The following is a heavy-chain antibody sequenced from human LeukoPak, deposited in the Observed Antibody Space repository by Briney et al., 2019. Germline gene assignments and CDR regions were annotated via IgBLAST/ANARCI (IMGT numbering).Heavy chain of an antibody. CDR1: GGSISSSNW. CDR3: AREKRAYYGSGSTDY. J-gene: IGHJ4*02. D-gene: IGHD3-10*01. Sequence: SGTLSLTCAVSGGSISSSNWWSWVRQPPGKGLEWIGEIYHSGSTNYNPSLKSRVTISVDKSKNQFSLKLSSVTAADTAVYYCAREKRAYYGSGSTDYWGQGTLVTVSS. CDR2: IYHSGST. V-gene: IGHV4-4*02.